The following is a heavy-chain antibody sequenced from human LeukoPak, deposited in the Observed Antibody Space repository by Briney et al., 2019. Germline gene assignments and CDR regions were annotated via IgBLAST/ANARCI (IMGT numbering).Heavy chain of an antibody. J-gene: IGHJ4*02. CDR2: IYPDDSDT. Sequence: GESLKISCKGSGFSFSSYWIGWVRQMPGKGLEWMGIIYPDDSDTRYSPSFQGQVTISADKSLSSAYLQWSSLKATATAINYMARVSRGPNDNEGNYFDYWGQGTLVTVSS. CDR3: ARVSRGPNDNEGNYFDY. CDR1: GFSFSSYW. D-gene: IGHD2-8*01. V-gene: IGHV5-51*01.